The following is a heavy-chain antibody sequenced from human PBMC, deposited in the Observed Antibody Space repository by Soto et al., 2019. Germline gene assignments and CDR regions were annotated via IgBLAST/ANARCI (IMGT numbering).Heavy chain of an antibody. CDR3: AGGSITMVRGVGREYYFDY. Sequence: PSETLSLTCTVSGGSISSYYWSWIRQPPGKGLEWIGYIYYSGSTNYNPSLKSRVTISVDTSKNQFSLKLSSVTAADTAVYYCAGGSITMVRGVGREYYFDYWGQGTLLTVSS. CDR2: IYYSGST. V-gene: IGHV4-59*01. CDR1: GGSISSYY. J-gene: IGHJ4*02. D-gene: IGHD3-10*01.